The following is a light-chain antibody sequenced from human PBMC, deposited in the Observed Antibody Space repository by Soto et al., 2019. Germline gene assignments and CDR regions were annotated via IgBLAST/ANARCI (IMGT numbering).Light chain of an antibody. CDR3: QAWDSSTHVV. Sequence: SYELTQPPSVSVSPGQTASITCSGDKLGDKYACWYQQKPGQSPVLVIYQDSKRPSGSPDQFSGSNSGNTATLTISGTQAMDEAEYCCQAWDSSTHVVFGGGTKLTVL. V-gene: IGLV3-1*01. CDR1: KLGDKY. CDR2: QDS. J-gene: IGLJ2*01.